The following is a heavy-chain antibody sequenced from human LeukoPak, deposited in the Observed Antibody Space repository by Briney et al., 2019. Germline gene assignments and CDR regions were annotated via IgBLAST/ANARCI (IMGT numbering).Heavy chain of an antibody. J-gene: IGHJ4*02. CDR1: GFTFSDYS. CDR3: ANHLACGSTSCPPFDS. Sequence: GGSLRLSCAAPGFTFSDYSMNWVRQTPGKGLEWVSSISDDSNYTYYADSVKGRFTISRDNAKNSLYLQMNSLRAEDTAVYYCANHLACGSTSCPPFDSWGQGTLVTVSS. CDR2: ISDDSNYT. V-gene: IGHV3-21*01. D-gene: IGHD2-2*01.